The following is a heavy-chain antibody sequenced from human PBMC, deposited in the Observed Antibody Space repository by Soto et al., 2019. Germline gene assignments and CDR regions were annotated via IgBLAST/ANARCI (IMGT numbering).Heavy chain of an antibody. CDR1: GFTFNIYG. V-gene: IGHV3-30*18. CDR2: ILYDGSKK. D-gene: IGHD2-21*01. Sequence: PGGSLRLSCAASGFTFNIYGMHWVRQAPGKGLEWVALILYDGSKKYYTDSVKGRFTISRDNSKNTLYLQMNSLTAEDTAVYYCAKGDGRNSVDYWGQGTLVTVSS. J-gene: IGHJ4*02. CDR3: AKGDGRNSVDY.